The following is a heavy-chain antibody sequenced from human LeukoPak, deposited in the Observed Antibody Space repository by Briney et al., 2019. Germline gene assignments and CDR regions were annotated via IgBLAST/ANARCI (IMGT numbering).Heavy chain of an antibody. J-gene: IGHJ4*02. V-gene: IGHV3-30*03. D-gene: IGHD6-13*01. CDR1: GFTFSRHD. CDR3: ASSIAEAADFDY. Sequence: GRSRRLSCTASGFTFSRHDMHWVRQAPGKGLEWVAVISSDGNNKYYADSMKGRFTISRDNSKNTLYLQMNSLRAEDTAVYYCASSIAEAADFDYWGQGTLVTVSS. CDR2: ISSDGNNK.